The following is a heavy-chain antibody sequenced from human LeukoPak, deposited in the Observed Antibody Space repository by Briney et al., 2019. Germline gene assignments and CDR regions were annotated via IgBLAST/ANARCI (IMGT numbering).Heavy chain of an antibody. V-gene: IGHV4-38-2*02. CDR2: ISHSGTT. Sequence: SQTLSLTCVVSGYSISRDYFWGWSRLPPGKGLEWIGTISHSGTTFYKPPLKTRITISLDTSKNQFSLKVNSVTAADTAMYYCVRDIGQLRSDYWGQGILATVSS. D-gene: IGHD2-2*01. J-gene: IGHJ4*02. CDR1: GYSISRDYF. CDR3: VRDIGQLRSDY.